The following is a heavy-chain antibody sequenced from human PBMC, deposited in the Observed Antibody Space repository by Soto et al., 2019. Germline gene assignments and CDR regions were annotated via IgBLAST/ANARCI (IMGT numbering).Heavy chain of an antibody. CDR1: GFTFSSSS. CDR3: ARLVGAYQHYIDY. J-gene: IGHJ4*02. V-gene: IGHV3-21*01. Sequence: GGSLRLSCAASGFTFSSSSMIWVRQAPGKGLEWVSYIDSTSMHIYYADSVKGRFTITRDNAKKSVYLQMTSLGAEDTAVYYCARLVGAYQHYIDYWGQGTLVTVSS. CDR2: IDSTSMHI. D-gene: IGHD1-26*01.